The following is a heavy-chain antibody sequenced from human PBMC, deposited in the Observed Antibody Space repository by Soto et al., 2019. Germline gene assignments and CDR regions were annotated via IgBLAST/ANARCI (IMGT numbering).Heavy chain of an antibody. CDR2: ISADNGNT. Sequence: QVQLVQSGAEVKKPGASVKVSCKPSGYSFTSYGMAWVLQAPGQGLGGMGWISADNGNTNYAQKVQDRVTMTTDTFTSTAYMELRSLRSDDTAVYYCARDGYFDYWGQGTLVTVSS. CDR1: GYSFTSYG. CDR3: ARDGYFDY. J-gene: IGHJ4*02. V-gene: IGHV1-18*01.